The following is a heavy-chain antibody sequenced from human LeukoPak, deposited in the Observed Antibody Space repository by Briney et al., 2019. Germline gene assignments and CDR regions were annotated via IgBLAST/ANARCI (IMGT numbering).Heavy chain of an antibody. Sequence: ASVKVSCKASGGTFSSYAISWVRQAPGQGLEWMGGIIPIFGTANYAQKFQGRVTITADKSTSTAYMELSSLRSEDTAVYYCARVRIAAAGKPPGDGDPKHYYYYMDVWGKGTTVTVSS. V-gene: IGHV1-69*06. CDR2: IIPIFGTA. D-gene: IGHD6-13*01. CDR3: ARVRIAAAGKPPGDGDPKHYYYYMDV. J-gene: IGHJ6*03. CDR1: GGTFSSYA.